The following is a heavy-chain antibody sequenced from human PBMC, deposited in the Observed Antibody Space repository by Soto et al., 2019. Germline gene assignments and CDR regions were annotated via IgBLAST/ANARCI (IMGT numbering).Heavy chain of an antibody. CDR1: GFNFSNHW. Sequence: PGGSLRLSCAASGFNFSNHWMHWVRQRPGEGLVWVSRITSDGKSKAYAESVKGRFAISRDNAKNTLYLQMNGLTAEDTAVYYCAREAGDWHLHWFDPWGLGTLVTVSS. CDR3: AREAGDWHLHWFDP. D-gene: IGHD2-21*02. J-gene: IGHJ5*02. CDR2: ITSDGKSK. V-gene: IGHV3-74*01.